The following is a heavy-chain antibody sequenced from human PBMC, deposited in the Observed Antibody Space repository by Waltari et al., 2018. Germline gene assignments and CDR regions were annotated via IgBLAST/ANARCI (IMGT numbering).Heavy chain of an antibody. V-gene: IGHV4-34*01. CDR2: INHSGST. Sequence: QVQLQQWGAGLLKPSETLSLTCAVYGGSFSGYYWSWIRQPPGKGLEWIGEINHSGSTNYNPSLKSRVTIAVDTSKNQFSLKLSSVTAADTAVYYCARSGSRFRDYVWGSYRAAFDYWGQGTLVTVSS. CDR3: ARSGSRFRDYVWGSYRAAFDY. D-gene: IGHD3-16*02. CDR1: GGSFSGYY. J-gene: IGHJ4*02.